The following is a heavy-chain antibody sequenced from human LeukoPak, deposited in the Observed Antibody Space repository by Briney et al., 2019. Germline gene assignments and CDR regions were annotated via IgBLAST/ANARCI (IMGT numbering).Heavy chain of an antibody. Sequence: ASVKVSCKASGYSFTSYGISWVRQAPGQGLEWMGWISTYDGNANYAQKLQGRVTMTTDTSTITAYMELRSLRSDDTAVYYCARAPSGFTYGPGDHWGQGTLVTVSS. V-gene: IGHV1-18*01. CDR1: GYSFTSYG. D-gene: IGHD5-18*01. J-gene: IGHJ4*02. CDR3: ARAPSGFTYGPGDH. CDR2: ISTYDGNA.